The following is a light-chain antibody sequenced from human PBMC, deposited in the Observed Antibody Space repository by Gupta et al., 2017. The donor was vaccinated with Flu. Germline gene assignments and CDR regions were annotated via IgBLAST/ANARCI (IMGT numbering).Light chain of an antibody. CDR1: QSVGTS. V-gene: IGKV3-15*01. CDR2: GAS. Sequence: ELVMTQSPATLSGAPGESATLSCRASQSVGTSLSWYQQKPGQAPRLLIYGASTRATGVPSRFSGSGSGTEFTLTISRLQSEDFAVYYCQQFKSWPPITFGQGTRLEIK. J-gene: IGKJ5*01. CDR3: QQFKSWPPIT.